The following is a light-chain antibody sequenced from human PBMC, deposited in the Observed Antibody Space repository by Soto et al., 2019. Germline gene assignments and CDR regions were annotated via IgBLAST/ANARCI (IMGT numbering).Light chain of an antibody. CDR2: GAS. J-gene: IGKJ1*01. CDR3: QQYGSSSWT. CDR1: QSVSSNY. V-gene: IGKV3-20*01. Sequence: ETVLTQSPGTLSLSPGERVTLSCRASQSVSSNYLAWYQQKPGQAPRLLIYGASSRATGIPDRFSGSGSGTDFTLTISRLEPEDLAVYYCQQYGSSSWTLGQGTKVEIK.